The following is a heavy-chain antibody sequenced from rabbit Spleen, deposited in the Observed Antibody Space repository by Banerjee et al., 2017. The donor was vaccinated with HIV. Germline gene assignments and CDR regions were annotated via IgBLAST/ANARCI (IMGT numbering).Heavy chain of an antibody. D-gene: IGHD8-1*01. CDR1: GFDFSNYG. CDR2: IEPIFGNT. J-gene: IGHJ6*01. V-gene: IGHV1S47*01. CDR3: ARDTGSSFSSYGMDL. Sequence: QEQLVESGGGLVQPEGSLTLTCKASGFDFSNYGVSWVRQAPGKGLEWIGYIEPIFGNTYYASWVNGRFTISSHSAQNTLYLQLNSLTAADTATYFCARDTGSSFSSYGMDLWGQGTLVTVS.